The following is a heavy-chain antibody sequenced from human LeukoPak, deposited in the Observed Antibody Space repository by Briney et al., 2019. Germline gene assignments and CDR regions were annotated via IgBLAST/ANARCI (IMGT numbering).Heavy chain of an antibody. CDR3: ARHNYDFWSGSQYWYFDL. CDR2: IYYSGST. V-gene: IGHV4-59*08. CDR1: GGSISSYY. D-gene: IGHD3-3*01. Sequence: SETLSLTCTVSGGSISSYYWSWIRQPPGKGLEWIGYIYYSGSTNYNPSLKSRVTISVDTSKNQLSLKLSSVTAADTAVYYCARHNYDFWSGSQYWYFDLWGRGTLVTVSS. J-gene: IGHJ2*01.